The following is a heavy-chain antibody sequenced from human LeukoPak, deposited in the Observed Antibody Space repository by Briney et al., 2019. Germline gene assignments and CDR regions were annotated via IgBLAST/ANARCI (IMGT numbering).Heavy chain of an antibody. V-gene: IGHV3-23*01. CDR1: GLSFSSFA. CDR2: IRGNGET. CDR3: AKAALSGSEGGDYHYHVDV. D-gene: IGHD5-12*01. J-gene: IGHJ6*03. Sequence: GGSLRLSCAASGLSFSSFAMSWVRQGPARGLEWVSSIRGNGETFYADSVKGRFTLSSDISRNTVYFQLNNLRVEDTATYSCAKAALSGSEGGDYHYHVDVWGKGTTVTVSS.